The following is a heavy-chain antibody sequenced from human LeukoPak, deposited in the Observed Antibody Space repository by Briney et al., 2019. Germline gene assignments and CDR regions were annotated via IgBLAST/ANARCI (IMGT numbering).Heavy chain of an antibody. CDR2: RGTDGDA. CDR1: GFTFISSA. V-gene: IGHV3-23*01. CDR3: AKKTPGIYGYEY. Sequence: GGSLRLSCAASGFTFISSAMNWVRQAPGQGLELVSARGTDGDAYYADSVKGRFTISRDNSKNTLYPQMTSLRAGDTAVYYCAKKTPGIYGYEYWGQGTLVTVSP. D-gene: IGHD6-13*01. J-gene: IGHJ4*02.